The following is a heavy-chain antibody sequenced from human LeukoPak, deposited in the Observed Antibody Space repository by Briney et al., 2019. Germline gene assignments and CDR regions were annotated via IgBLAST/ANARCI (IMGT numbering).Heavy chain of an antibody. CDR3: AREPYDSSGYYRPGAFDI. CDR2: IKQDGSDK. V-gene: IGHV3-7*03. CDR1: GFTFSSYW. Sequence: GGSLRLSCAASGFTFSSYWMSWVRQAPGKGLEWVANIKQDGSDKYYVDSVKGRFTISRDNAKNSLYLQMNSLRAEDTALYYCAREPYDSSGYYRPGAFDIWGQGTMVTVSS. J-gene: IGHJ3*02. D-gene: IGHD3-22*01.